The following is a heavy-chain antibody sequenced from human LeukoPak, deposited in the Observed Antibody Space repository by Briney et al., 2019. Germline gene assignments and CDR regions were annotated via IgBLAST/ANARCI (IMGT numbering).Heavy chain of an antibody. V-gene: IGHV1-2*02. CDR1: GYTFTSYY. J-gene: IGHJ5*02. CDR2: INPNTGGT. CDR3: ARALSYDFLTDSYIGELGQNWFDP. Sequence: ASVKVSCKASGYTFTSYYMHWVRQAPGHGLEWMGWINPNTGGTNSAQKFQGRVTMTRDTSISTAYMELSRLRSDDTAVYYCARALSYDFLTDSYIGELGQNWFDPWGQGTLVTVSS. D-gene: IGHD3-9*01.